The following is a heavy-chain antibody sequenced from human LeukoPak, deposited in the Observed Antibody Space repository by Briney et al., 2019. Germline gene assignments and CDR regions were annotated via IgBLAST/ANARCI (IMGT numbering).Heavy chain of an antibody. CDR3: ARAPYGSGSYYNERPYYFDY. Sequence: GASVKVSCKASGYTFTGYYMHWVRQAPGQGLEWMGWINPNSGGTNYAQKFQARVTMTRDTSISTAYMELSRLRSDDTAVYYCARAPYGSGSYYNERPYYFDYWGQGTLVTVSS. V-gene: IGHV1-2*02. D-gene: IGHD3-10*01. CDR2: INPNSGGT. J-gene: IGHJ4*02. CDR1: GYTFTGYY.